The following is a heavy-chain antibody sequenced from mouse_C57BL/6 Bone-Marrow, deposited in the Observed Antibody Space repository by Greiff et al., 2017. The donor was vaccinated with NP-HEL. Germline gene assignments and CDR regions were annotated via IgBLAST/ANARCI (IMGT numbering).Heavy chain of an antibody. D-gene: IGHD1-1*01. CDR3: ARIAHYYGSSYAYYAMDY. CDR2: IWWDDDK. CDR1: GFSLSTFGMG. J-gene: IGHJ4*01. Sequence: QVTLKESGPGILQPSQTLSLPCSFSGFSLSTFGMGVGWIRQPSGKGLEWLAHIWWDDDKYYNPALKSRLTISKDTSKNQGFLKIANVDTADTATYYCARIAHYYGSSYAYYAMDYWGQGTSVTVSS. V-gene: IGHV8-8*01.